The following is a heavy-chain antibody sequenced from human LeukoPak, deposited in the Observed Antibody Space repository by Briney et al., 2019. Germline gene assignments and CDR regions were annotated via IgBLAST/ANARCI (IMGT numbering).Heavy chain of an antibody. V-gene: IGHV1-24*01. D-gene: IGHD1-7*01. Sequence: ASVTVSCKVSGYTLTELSMHWVRQAPGKGLEWMGGFDPEDDEIIYAQRFQGRVTMTEDASTDTAYTELRSLRSEDTAVYYCATETGNFYLYSWGQGTLVTVSS. J-gene: IGHJ4*02. CDR3: ATETGNFYLYS. CDR1: GYTLTELS. CDR2: FDPEDDEI.